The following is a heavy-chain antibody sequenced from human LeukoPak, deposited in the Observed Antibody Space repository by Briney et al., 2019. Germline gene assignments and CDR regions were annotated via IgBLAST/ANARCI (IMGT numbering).Heavy chain of an antibody. CDR2: ISWNSGSI. CDR3: AKDIAAAGLFDY. D-gene: IGHD6-13*01. CDR1: GFTFDDYA. Sequence: GGSLRLSCAASGFTFDDYAMHWVRQAPGKGLEWVSGISWNSGSIGYADSVKGRFTISRDNAKNSLYLQMNSLRAEDTALYYCAKDIAAAGLFDYWGQGTLVAVSS. V-gene: IGHV3-9*01. J-gene: IGHJ4*02.